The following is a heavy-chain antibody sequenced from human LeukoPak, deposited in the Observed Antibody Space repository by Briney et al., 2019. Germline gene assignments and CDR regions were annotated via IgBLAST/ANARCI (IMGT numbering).Heavy chain of an antibody. D-gene: IGHD3-22*01. J-gene: IGHJ4*02. CDR3: ARRDYYDSSGYSPLFDY. CDR2: ISYDGSNK. Sequence: PGGSLRLSCAASGFTFSSYGMHWVRQAPGKGLEWVAVISYDGSNKGYADSVKGRFTISRDNSKNTLYLQMNNLRAEDTAVYYCARRDYYDSSGYSPLFDYWGQGTLVTVSS. CDR1: GFTFSSYG. V-gene: IGHV3-30*03.